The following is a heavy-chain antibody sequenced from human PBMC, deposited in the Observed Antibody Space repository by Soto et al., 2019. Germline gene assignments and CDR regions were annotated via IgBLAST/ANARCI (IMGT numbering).Heavy chain of an antibody. D-gene: IGHD3-22*01. CDR2: IYYSGST. CDR1: GGSISSYY. CDR3: ARRTYDSSGYYSFDY. V-gene: IGHV4-59*01. Sequence: PSETLSLTCTVSGGSISSYYWSWIRQPPGKGLEWIGYIYYSGSTNYNPSLKSRVTISVDTSKNQFSLKLSSVTAADTAVYYCARRTYDSSGYYSFDYWGQGTLVTVSS. J-gene: IGHJ4*02.